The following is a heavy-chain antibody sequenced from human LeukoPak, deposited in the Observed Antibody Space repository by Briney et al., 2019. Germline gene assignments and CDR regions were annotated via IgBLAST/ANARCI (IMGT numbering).Heavy chain of an antibody. V-gene: IGHV3-74*01. Sequence: GGSLRLSCAASGLTFSSHWMHWVRQAPGKGLVWVSRITNDGSSTTYADSVKGRFTISRDNAKNMLYLQVNSLRAEDTAVYYCAKDRDRGDMYCSGGSCYSGAFDYWGQGTLVTVSS. CDR3: AKDRDRGDMYCSGGSCYSGAFDY. CDR2: ITNDGSST. CDR1: GLTFSSHW. J-gene: IGHJ4*02. D-gene: IGHD2-15*01.